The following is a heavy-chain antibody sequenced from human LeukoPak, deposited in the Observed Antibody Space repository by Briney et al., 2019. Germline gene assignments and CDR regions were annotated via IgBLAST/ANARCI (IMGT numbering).Heavy chain of an antibody. CDR2: ISSSGSTI. CDR1: GFTFSSYE. V-gene: IGHV3-48*03. J-gene: IGHJ4*02. Sequence: GGSLRLSCAASGFTFSSYEMNWVRQAPGKGLEWVSYISSSGSTIYYADSVKGRFTISRDNSKNTLYLQMNSLRAEDTAVYYCAKDGDGSGSLDYWGQGTLVTVSS. D-gene: IGHD3-10*01. CDR3: AKDGDGSGSLDY.